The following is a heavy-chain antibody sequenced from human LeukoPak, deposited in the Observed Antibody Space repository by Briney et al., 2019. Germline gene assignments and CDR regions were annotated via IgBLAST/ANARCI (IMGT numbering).Heavy chain of an antibody. CDR2: IIPILGIA. D-gene: IGHD2-2*01. CDR3: ARQCSSTSCYRDFDY. CDR1: GYTFTGYY. Sequence: ASVKVSCKASGYTFTGYYMHWVRQAPGQGLEWMGRIIPILGIANYAQKFQGRVTITADKSTSTAYMELSSLRSEDTAVYYCARQCSSTSCYRDFDYWGQGTLVTVSS. V-gene: IGHV1-69*02. J-gene: IGHJ4*02.